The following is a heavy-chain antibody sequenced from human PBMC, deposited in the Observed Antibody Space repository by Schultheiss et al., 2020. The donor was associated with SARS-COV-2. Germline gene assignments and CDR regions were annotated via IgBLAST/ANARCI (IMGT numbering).Heavy chain of an antibody. V-gene: IGHV4-59*01. CDR3: ARVSYYDFWSGYYMQYYFDY. CDR1: GGSISSYY. Sequence: GSLRLSCTVSGGSISSYYWSWIRQPPGKGLEWIGYIYYSGSTNYNPSLKSRVTISVDTSKNQFSLKLSSVTAADTAVYYCARVSYYDFWSGYYMQYYFDYWGQGTLVTVSS. CDR2: IYYSGST. D-gene: IGHD3-3*01. J-gene: IGHJ4*02.